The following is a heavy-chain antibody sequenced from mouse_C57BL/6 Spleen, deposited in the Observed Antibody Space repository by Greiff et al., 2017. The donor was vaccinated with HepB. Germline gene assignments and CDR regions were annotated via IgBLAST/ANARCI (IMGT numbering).Heavy chain of an antibody. CDR1: GFTFSDYG. V-gene: IGHV5-17*01. CDR2: ISSGSSTI. J-gene: IGHJ3*01. CDR3: ARPNYGSRTGFAY. Sequence: EVQLVESGGGLVKPGGSLKLSCAASGFTFSDYGMHWVRQAPEKGLEWVAYISSGSSTIYYADTVKGRFTISRDNAKNTLFLQMTSLRSEDTAMYYCARPNYGSRTGFAYWGQGTLVTVSA. D-gene: IGHD1-1*01.